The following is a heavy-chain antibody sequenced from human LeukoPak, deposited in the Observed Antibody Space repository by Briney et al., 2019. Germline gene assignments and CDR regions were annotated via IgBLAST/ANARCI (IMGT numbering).Heavy chain of an antibody. CDR3: ARGSSGSYFQFIDY. CDR2: ISSSSSYI. CDR1: GFTFSSYS. V-gene: IGHV3-21*06. D-gene: IGHD1-26*01. J-gene: IGHJ4*02. Sequence: GSLRLSCAASGFTFSSYSMNWVRQAPGKGLEWVSSISSSSSYIYYADSVKGRFTISRDNAQNSLYLQMNSLRAEDTAVYYCARGSSGSYFQFIDYWGQGTLVTVSS.